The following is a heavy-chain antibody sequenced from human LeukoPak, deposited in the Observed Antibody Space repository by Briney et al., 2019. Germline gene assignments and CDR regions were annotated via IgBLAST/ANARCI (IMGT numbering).Heavy chain of an antibody. CDR3: AKAWALLNY. V-gene: IGHV3-23*01. CDR1: GFTFSSQS. D-gene: IGHD3-10*01. CDR2: ISSSGGST. J-gene: IGHJ4*02. Sequence: PGGSLRLSCAASGFTFSSQSTSWVRQAPGKGLEWASSISSSGGSTYYADSVKGRLTISRDNSKNTLYLQMNSLRAEDTAVYYCAKAWALLNYWGQGTLVTVSS.